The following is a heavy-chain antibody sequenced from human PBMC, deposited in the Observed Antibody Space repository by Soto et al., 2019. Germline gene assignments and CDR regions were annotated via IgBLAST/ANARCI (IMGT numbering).Heavy chain of an antibody. V-gene: IGHV3-30*18. Sequence: GGSLRLSCAASGFTFSSYGMHWVRQAPGKGLEWVAVISYDGSNKYYADSVKGRFTISRDNSKNTLYLQMNSLRAEDTAVYYCAKDTPLTDSSRWYLLDYWGQGTLVTVSS. CDR1: GFTFSSYG. CDR3: AKDTPLTDSSRWYLLDY. CDR2: ISYDGSNK. J-gene: IGHJ4*02. D-gene: IGHD6-13*01.